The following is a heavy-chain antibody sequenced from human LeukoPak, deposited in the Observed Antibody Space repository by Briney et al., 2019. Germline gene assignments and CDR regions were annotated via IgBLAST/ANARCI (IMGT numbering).Heavy chain of an antibody. V-gene: IGHV3-23*01. CDR2: ISGSGGST. J-gene: IGHJ4*02. D-gene: IGHD3-16*01. CDR1: GFTFSSYA. Sequence: GGSLRHSCAGSGFTFSSYAMSWVRQAPGKGLEWVSAISGSGGSTYYADSVKGRFTISRDNSKNTLYLQMNSLRAEDTAVYYCAKDRLAWGRQYYFDYWGQGTLVTVSS. CDR3: AKDRLAWGRQYYFDY.